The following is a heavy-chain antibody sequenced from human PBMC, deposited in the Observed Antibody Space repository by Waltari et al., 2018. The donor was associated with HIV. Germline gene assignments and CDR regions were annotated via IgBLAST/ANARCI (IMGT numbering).Heavy chain of an antibody. CDR3: AKQWKRPYYGMDA. D-gene: IGHD6-19*01. CDR1: GIVFMTYV. CDR2: IRFDGSNK. V-gene: IGHV3-30*02. J-gene: IGHJ6*02. Sequence: QVQWEESGGDAVQPVGSLRPSCYASGIVFMTYVMHWVRQAPGKVLEWVVFIRFDGSNKYYVDSVKGRFTISRDNSKNTLYLQIDSLRAEDTAVYYCAKQWKRPYYGMDAWGQGTTVTVSS.